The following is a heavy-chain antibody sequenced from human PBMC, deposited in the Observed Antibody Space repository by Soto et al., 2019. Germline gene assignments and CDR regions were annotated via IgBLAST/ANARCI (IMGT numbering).Heavy chain of an antibody. CDR2: INPNSGGT. CDR1: GYTFTGYY. CDR3: ARAPRGSSSWYDY. Sequence: ASVKVSCKASGYTFTGYYMHWVRQAPGQGLEWMGWINPNSGGTNYAQKFQGWVTMTRDTSISTAYMELSRLRSDDTAVYYCARAPRGSSSWYDYWGQGTLVTV. J-gene: IGHJ4*02. D-gene: IGHD6-13*01. V-gene: IGHV1-2*04.